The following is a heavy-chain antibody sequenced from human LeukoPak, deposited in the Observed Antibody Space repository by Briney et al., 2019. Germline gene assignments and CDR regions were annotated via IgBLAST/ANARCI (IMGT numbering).Heavy chain of an antibody. CDR2: IYPGDSDT. V-gene: IGHV5-51*01. CDR1: GYSFTNYW. J-gene: IGHJ4*02. D-gene: IGHD5-18*01. CDR3: ARLRYSYGWDYYFDY. Sequence: GESLKISCKGSGYSFTNYWIGWVRQMPGKGLEWMGIIYPGDSDTRYSPSFQGQVIISADKSINTAYLQWSSLKASDTAMYYCARLRYSYGWDYYFDYWGQGTLVTVSS.